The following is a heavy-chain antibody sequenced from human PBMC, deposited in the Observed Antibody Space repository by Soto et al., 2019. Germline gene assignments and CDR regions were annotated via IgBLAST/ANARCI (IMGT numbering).Heavy chain of an antibody. J-gene: IGHJ4*02. CDR2: ISGSGGST. CDR1: GFTFSSYA. V-gene: IGHV3-23*01. Sequence: GGSLRLSCAASGFTFSSYAMSWVRQAPGKGLEWVSAISGSGGSTYYADSVKGRFTISRDNSKNTLYLQMNSLRAEDTAVYYCAKDKMDIVATILDSVLDYWGQGTLVTVSS. D-gene: IGHD5-12*01. CDR3: AKDKMDIVATILDSVLDY.